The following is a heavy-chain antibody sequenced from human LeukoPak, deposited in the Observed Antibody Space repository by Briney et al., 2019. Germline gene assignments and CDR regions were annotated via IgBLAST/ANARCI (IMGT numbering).Heavy chain of an antibody. CDR1: GGSISSYY. Sequence: PSETLSLTCTVSGGSISSYYRSWIRQPPGKGLEWIGYIYYSGSTNYNPSLKSRVTISVDTSKNQFSLKLSSVTAADTAVYYCARGYAFRGAFDIWGQGTMVTVSS. J-gene: IGHJ3*02. CDR2: IYYSGST. D-gene: IGHD5-12*01. CDR3: ARGYAFRGAFDI. V-gene: IGHV4-59*01.